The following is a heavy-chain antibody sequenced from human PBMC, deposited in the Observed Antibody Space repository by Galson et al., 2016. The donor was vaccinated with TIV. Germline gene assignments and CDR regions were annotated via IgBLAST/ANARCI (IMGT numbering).Heavy chain of an antibody. Sequence: SLRLSCAASGFTFSSYEMSWVRQAPGKGMEWVSYISTSGSTTYHADSVKGRFTISRDNAKNSLYLQMNSLRAEDTAVDYCTRGGMIPYYWGQGTRVTVSS. CDR1: GFTFSSYE. CDR3: TRGGMIPYY. CDR2: ISTSGSTT. V-gene: IGHV3-48*03. J-gene: IGHJ4*02. D-gene: IGHD3-22*01.